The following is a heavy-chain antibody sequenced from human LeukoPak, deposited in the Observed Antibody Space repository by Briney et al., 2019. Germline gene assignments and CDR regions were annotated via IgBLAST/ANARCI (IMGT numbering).Heavy chain of an antibody. J-gene: IGHJ4*02. Sequence: GGSLRLSCAASEFSVGSNYMTWVRQAPGKGLEWVSLIYSGGSTYYADSVKGRFTISRDNSKNTLYLQMNSLRDEDTAVYYWARDYGGSSPFDYWGQGTLVTVSS. CDR2: IYSGGST. D-gene: IGHD4-23*01. CDR3: ARDYGGSSPFDY. V-gene: IGHV3-66*01. CDR1: EFSVGSNY.